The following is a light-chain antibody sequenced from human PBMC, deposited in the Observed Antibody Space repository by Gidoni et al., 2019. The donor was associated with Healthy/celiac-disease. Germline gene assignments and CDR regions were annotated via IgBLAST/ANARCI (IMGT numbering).Light chain of an antibody. V-gene: IGKV1-5*03. CDR3: QQYNSYWRT. CDR1: QIISSW. Sequence: EIKMTQSPSTLSASVGDRVTITCRASQIISSWLAWYQQKPGKAPKLLIYKASSLESGVPSRFSGSGSGTEFTLTISSLQPDDFATYYCQQYNSYWRTFGQGTKVEIK. CDR2: KAS. J-gene: IGKJ1*01.